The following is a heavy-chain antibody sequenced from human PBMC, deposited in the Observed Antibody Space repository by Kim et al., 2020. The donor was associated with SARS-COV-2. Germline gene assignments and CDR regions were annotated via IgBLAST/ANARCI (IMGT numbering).Heavy chain of an antibody. CDR2: IYYSGST. CDR3: ARGGGDYEGLDY. D-gene: IGHD4-17*01. Sequence: SETLSLTCTVSGGSISSYYWSWIRQPPGKGLEWLGYIYYSGSTNYNPSLKSRVTISVDTSKNQFSLKLSSVTAADTAVYYCARGGGDYEGLDYWGQGTLVTVSS. CDR1: GGSISSYY. J-gene: IGHJ4*02. V-gene: IGHV4-59*01.